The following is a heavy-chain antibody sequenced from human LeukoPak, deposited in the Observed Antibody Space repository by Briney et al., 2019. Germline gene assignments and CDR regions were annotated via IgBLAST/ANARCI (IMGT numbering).Heavy chain of an antibody. Sequence: PGRSLRLSCAASGFTFSSYGMHWVRHAPGKGLEWVAVIWYDGSNKYYADSVKGRFTISRDNSKNTLYLQINSLRAEDTAVYYCARDSYGPEYWGQGTLVTVSS. D-gene: IGHD5-18*01. V-gene: IGHV3-33*01. CDR2: IWYDGSNK. CDR1: GFTFSSYG. J-gene: IGHJ4*02. CDR3: ARDSYGPEY.